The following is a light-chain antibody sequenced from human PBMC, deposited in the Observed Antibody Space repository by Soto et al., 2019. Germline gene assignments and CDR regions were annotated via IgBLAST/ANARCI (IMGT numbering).Light chain of an antibody. V-gene: IGKV1-27*01. CDR2: AAS. J-gene: IGKJ1*01. Sequence: DIQMTQSPSSLSASVGDRVTITCRASQGIRNYLAWYQQKPGKVPKLLIYAASTLQSGVPSRFSVSGSGTDFTLTISSLQPEDVATYYWQKYNSAPRTFGQGTKVEIK. CDR3: QKYNSAPRT. CDR1: QGIRNY.